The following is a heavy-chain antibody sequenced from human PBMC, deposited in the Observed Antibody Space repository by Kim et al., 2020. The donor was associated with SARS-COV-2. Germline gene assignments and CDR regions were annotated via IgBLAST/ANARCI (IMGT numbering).Heavy chain of an antibody. D-gene: IGHD6-6*01. J-gene: IGHJ4*02. Sequence: SETLSLTCAVYGGSFSGYYWSWIRQPPGKGLEWIGEINHSGSTNYNPSLKSRVTISVDTSKNQFSLKLSSVTAADTAVYYCAREEYSSMSSDYWGQGTLVTVSS. CDR1: GGSFSGYY. CDR3: AREEYSSMSSDY. V-gene: IGHV4-34*01. CDR2: INHSGST.